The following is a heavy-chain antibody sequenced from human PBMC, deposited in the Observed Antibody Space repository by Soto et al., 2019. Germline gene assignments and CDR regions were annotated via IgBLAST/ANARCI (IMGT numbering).Heavy chain of an antibody. D-gene: IGHD3-9*01. CDR2: IYYSGST. CDR1: GGSVSSGSYY. V-gene: IGHV4-61*01. J-gene: IGHJ4*02. Sequence: SETLSLTCTVSGGSVSSGSYYWSWIRQPPGKGLEWIGYIYYSGSTYYNPSLKSRVTISVDTSKNQFSLKLSSVTAADTAVYYCARSYYDILTGYYRRFDYWGQGTLVTVSS. CDR3: ARSYYDILTGYYRRFDY.